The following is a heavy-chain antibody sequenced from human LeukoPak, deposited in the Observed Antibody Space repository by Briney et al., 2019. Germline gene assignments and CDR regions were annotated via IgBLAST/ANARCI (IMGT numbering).Heavy chain of an antibody. D-gene: IGHD6-13*01. CDR2: IIPILGIA. J-gene: IGHJ5*02. CDR1: GGTFSSYA. Sequence: ASVKVSCKASGGTFSSYAISWVRQAPRQGLEWMGRIIPILGIANYAQKFQGRVTITADKSTSTAYMELSSLRSEDTAVYYCATLGIAAAGTRNWFDPWGQGTLVTVSS. CDR3: ATLGIAAAGTRNWFDP. V-gene: IGHV1-69*04.